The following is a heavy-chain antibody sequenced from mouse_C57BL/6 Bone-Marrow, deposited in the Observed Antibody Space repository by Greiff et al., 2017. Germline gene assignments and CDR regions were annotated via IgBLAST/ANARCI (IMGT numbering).Heavy chain of an antibody. Sequence: QVQLQQPGAELVKPGASVKLSCKASGYTFTSYWMQWVKQRPGQGLEWIGAIDPSDSYTNYNQKFKGKATLTVDTSSSTAFMKQRSLTSEDSAVYYCAGYGFACWGQGTLVTVSA. D-gene: IGHD2-2*01. V-gene: IGHV1-50*01. CDR2: IDPSDSYT. CDR1: GYTFTSYW. CDR3: AGYGFAC. J-gene: IGHJ3*01.